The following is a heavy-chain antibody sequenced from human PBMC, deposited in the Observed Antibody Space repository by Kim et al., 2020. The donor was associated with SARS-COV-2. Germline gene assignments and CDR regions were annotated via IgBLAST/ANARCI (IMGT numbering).Heavy chain of an antibody. CDR2: ISSSGSTI. D-gene: IGHD3-16*01. J-gene: IGHJ4*02. Sequence: GGSLRLSCAASGFTFSSYEMNWVRQAPGKGLEWVSYISSSGSTIYYADSVKGRFTISRDNAKNSLYLQMNSLRAEDTAVYYCARDLKGFDFDYWGQGTLVTVSS. CDR1: GFTFSSYE. V-gene: IGHV3-48*03. CDR3: ARDLKGFDFDY.